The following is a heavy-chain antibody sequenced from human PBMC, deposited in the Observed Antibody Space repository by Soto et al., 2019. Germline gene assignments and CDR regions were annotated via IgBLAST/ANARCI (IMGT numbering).Heavy chain of an antibody. CDR3: ARGSSGWYGAPYYYYYGMDV. D-gene: IGHD6-19*01. Sequence: GASVKVSCKASGYTFTSYDINWVRQATGQGLEWMGWMNPNSGNTGYAQKFQGRVTMTRNTSISTAYMELSSLRSEDTAVYYCARGSSGWYGAPYYYYYGMDVWGQGTTVTVSS. V-gene: IGHV1-8*01. J-gene: IGHJ6*02. CDR2: MNPNSGNT. CDR1: GYTFTSYD.